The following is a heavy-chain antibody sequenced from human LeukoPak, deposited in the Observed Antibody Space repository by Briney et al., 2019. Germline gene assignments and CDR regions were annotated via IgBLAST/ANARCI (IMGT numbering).Heavy chain of an antibody. V-gene: IGHV4-59*01. J-gene: IGHJ4*02. CDR1: GGSISSYY. CDR2: IYYSGST. CDR3: ARSGAASYLDY. Sequence: SETLSLTCTVSGGSISSYYWSWIRQPPGKGLEWIGYIYYSGSTNYNPSLKSRVTISVDTSKNQFSLKLSSVTAADTAVYYCARSGAASYLDYWGQGTLVTVSS.